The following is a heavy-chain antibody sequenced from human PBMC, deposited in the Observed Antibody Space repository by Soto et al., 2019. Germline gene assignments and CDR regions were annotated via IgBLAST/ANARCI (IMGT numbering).Heavy chain of an antibody. CDR3: ARDDNVVVPASLDAARGFDY. CDR2: ISYDGSNK. Sequence: GGSLRLSCAASGFTFSSYAMHWVRQAPGKGLEWVAVISYDGSNKYYADSVKGRFTISRDNSKNTLYLQMNSLRAEDTAVYYCARDDNVVVPASLDAARGFDYWGQGTLVTVSS. CDR1: GFTFSSYA. D-gene: IGHD2-2*01. V-gene: IGHV3-30-3*01. J-gene: IGHJ4*02.